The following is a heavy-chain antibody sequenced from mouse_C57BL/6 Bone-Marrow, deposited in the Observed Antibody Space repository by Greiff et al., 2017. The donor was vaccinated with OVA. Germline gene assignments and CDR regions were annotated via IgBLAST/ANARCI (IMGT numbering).Heavy chain of an antibody. Sequence: EVQLQQSGPGMVKPSQSLSLTCTVTGYSITSGYDWHWIRHFPGNILEWMGYISYSGSTNYNPSLKSRISITHDTSKNHFFLKLNSVTTEDTATYYCARAGNYFDYWGQGTTLTVSS. CDR2: ISYSGST. CDR3: ARAGNYFDY. D-gene: IGHD4-1*01. J-gene: IGHJ2*01. CDR1: GYSITSGYD. V-gene: IGHV3-1*01.